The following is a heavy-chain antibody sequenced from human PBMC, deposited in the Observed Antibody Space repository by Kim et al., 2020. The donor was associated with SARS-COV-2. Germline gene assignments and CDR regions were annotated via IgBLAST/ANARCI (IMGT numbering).Heavy chain of an antibody. CDR2: ITSNGGST. CDR1: GFTFSHYL. V-gene: IGHV3-64D*08. D-gene: IGHD3-9*01. CDR3: AKDRNDILIGHPVGLDV. Sequence: GGSLRLSCSASGFTFSHYLMHWVRQAPGKGLEYVSAITSNGGSTSYADAVKGRFTISRDNSKNTLYLQMSSLRGVDTAVYYCAKDRNDILIGHPVGLDVWGQGTTVIVSS. J-gene: IGHJ6*02.